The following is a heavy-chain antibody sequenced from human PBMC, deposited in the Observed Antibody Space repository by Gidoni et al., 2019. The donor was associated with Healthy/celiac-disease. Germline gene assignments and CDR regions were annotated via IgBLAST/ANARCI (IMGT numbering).Heavy chain of an antibody. D-gene: IGHD3-22*01. V-gene: IGHV3-30*02. CDR3: AKDRREYYYDSSGYSDY. CDR1: GFTFSSYG. CDR2: IRFDGSNK. Sequence: QVQLVESGGVVVEPGGTLRRAWAAPGFTFSSYGMHWVRQAPGKWLGWVAFIRFDGSNKYYADSVKGRFTISRDNSKNTLYLQMNSLRAEDTAVYYCAKDRREYYYDSSGYSDYWGQGTLVTVSS. J-gene: IGHJ4*02.